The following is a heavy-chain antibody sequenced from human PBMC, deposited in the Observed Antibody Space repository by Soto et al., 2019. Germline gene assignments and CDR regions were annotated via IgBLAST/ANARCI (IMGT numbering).Heavy chain of an antibody. J-gene: IGHJ5*02. V-gene: IGHV4-31*03. D-gene: IGHD3-3*01. Sequence: QVQLQESGPGLVKPSQTLSLTCTVSGGSISSGGYYWSWIRQHPGKGLAWIGYIYYSGRTYYNPSLKSRVTISVYTSKNQFSLNLSSVTAADTAVYYCAREHRYYTCNWFDPWGQGTLVTVSS. CDR3: AREHRYYTCNWFDP. CDR2: IYYSGRT. CDR1: GGSISSGGYY.